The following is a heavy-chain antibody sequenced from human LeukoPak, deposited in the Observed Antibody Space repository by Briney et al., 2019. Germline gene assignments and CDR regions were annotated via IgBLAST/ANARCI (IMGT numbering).Heavy chain of an antibody. D-gene: IGHD5-24*01. CDR1: GFTFSSSA. V-gene: IGHV3-23*01. CDR3: ARVFSVGWQHHFDH. Sequence: GGSLRLSCAASGFTFSSSAMSWVRQVPGKGLEWVSAISGGGGRTYYADSVKGRFTISRDNSKNTLYLQMNSLRAEDTAVYYCARVFSVGWQHHFDHWGQGTLVTVSS. CDR2: ISGGGGRT. J-gene: IGHJ4*02.